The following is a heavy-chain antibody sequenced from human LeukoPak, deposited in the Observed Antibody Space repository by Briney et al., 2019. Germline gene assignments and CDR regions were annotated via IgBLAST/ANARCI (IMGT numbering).Heavy chain of an antibody. CDR3: ARSDSSGYLDI. CDR2: IHPKSDGT. Sequence: ASVKLSCKASVYTFTDYYMHWERQPHGQGLEWMGWIHPKSDGTIYAQKFQGRVTMTRDPYISTAYMGLSRLRSDDTAVYYCARSDSSGYLDIWGPGTTVTVS. D-gene: IGHD3-22*01. J-gene: IGHJ6*02. CDR1: VYTFTDYY. V-gene: IGHV1-2*02.